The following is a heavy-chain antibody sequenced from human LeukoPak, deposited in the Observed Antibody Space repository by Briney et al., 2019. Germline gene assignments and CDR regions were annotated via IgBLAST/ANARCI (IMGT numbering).Heavy chain of an antibody. CDR1: GFTFSSYS. V-gene: IGHV3-21*01. J-gene: IGHJ4*02. CDR3: AREYSSSWRYFDY. D-gene: IGHD6-13*01. Sequence: GGSLRLSCAVSGFTFSSYSMNWVRQAPGKGLEWVSSISTSSSYIYYADSVKGRFTISRDNAKNSLYLQMNSLRAEDTAVYYCAREYSSSWRYFDYWGQGTLVTVSS. CDR2: ISTSSSYI.